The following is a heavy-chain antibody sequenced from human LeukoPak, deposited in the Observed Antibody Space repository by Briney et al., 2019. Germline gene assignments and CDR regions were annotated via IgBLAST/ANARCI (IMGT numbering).Heavy chain of an antibody. J-gene: IGHJ3*02. CDR2: IYYSGST. D-gene: IGHD3-3*01. Sequence: SETLSLTCTVSGGSISSGGYYWSWIRQHPGKGLEWIGYIYYSGSTYYNPSPKSRVTISVDTSKNQFSLKLSSVTAADTAVYYCAREGPYDFWSGLRSAFDIWGQGTMVTVSS. V-gene: IGHV4-31*03. CDR1: GGSISSGGYY. CDR3: AREGPYDFWSGLRSAFDI.